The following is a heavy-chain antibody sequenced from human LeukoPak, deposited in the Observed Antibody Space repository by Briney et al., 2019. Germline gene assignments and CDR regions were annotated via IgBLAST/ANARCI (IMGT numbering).Heavy chain of an antibody. CDR3: AKEKDTNYYDSRIFDY. D-gene: IGHD3-22*01. CDR1: GFTFSSDW. J-gene: IGHJ4*02. V-gene: IGHV3-74*01. Sequence: GGSLRLSCAASGFTFSSDWMHWVRQAPGKGLVWVSRINSDGSSTSYADSVKGRFTISRENAKNTVYLQMNSLRAEDTALYYCAKEKDTNYYDSRIFDYRGQGTLVTVSS. CDR2: INSDGSST.